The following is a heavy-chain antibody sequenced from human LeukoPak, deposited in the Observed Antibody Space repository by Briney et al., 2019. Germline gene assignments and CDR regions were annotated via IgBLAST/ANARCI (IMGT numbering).Heavy chain of an antibody. CDR3: AKGGTYSGYDPSYFDY. V-gene: IGHV3-23*01. J-gene: IGHJ4*02. CDR2: ISGSGGST. CDR1: GFTFSSYA. Sequence: GGSLRLSCAASGFTFSSYAMNWVRQAPGKGLEWGSVISGSGGSTYYADSVKGRFSISRDNSKNTLYLQMNSLRAEDTAVYYCAKGGTYSGYDPSYFDYWGQGTLVTVSS. D-gene: IGHD5-12*01.